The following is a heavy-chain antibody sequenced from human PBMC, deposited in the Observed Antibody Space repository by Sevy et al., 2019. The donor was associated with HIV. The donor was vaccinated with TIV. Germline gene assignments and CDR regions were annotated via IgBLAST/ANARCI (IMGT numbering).Heavy chain of an antibody. CDR3: ARAHIMCSGDDCSPGWFDP. CDR1: GFTFTNYW. J-gene: IGHJ5*02. CDR2: INIDGSEK. D-gene: IGHD2-21*02. V-gene: IGHV3-7*01. Sequence: QLGGSLRLSCAASGFTFTNYWMSWVRQAPGKGLEWVANINIDGSEKNYVDSVKGRSTISRDNAKNSLYLQMNSLTAEDTAIYYCARAHIMCSGDDCSPGWFDPWGQGTLVTVSS.